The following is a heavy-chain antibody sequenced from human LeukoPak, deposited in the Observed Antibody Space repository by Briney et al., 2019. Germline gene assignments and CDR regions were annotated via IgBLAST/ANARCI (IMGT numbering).Heavy chain of an antibody. CDR1: GFTVSSNY. CDR2: IYSGGST. V-gene: IGHV3-66*01. D-gene: IGHD3-3*01. CDR3: ASVGGEGDFWSGYFGLHFDY. J-gene: IGHJ4*02. Sequence: GGSLRLSCAASGFTVSSNYMSWVRQAPGKGLEWVSIIYSGGSTNYADSVKGRFTISRDNFKNTLYLQMNSLRAEDTAVYFCASVGGEGDFWSGYFGLHFDYWGQGTLVTVSS.